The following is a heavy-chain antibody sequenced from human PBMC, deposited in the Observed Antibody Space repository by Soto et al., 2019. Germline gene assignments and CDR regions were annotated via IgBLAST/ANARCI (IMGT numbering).Heavy chain of an antibody. V-gene: IGHV1-45*02. J-gene: IGHJ3*02. CDR2: ITPFNGHT. CDR3: SSAMIEMGEDAFDI. CDR1: GYTITYRY. D-gene: IGHD3-16*01. Sequence: QAQLVQPGAEVKNTGSSVKVSCNASGYTITYRYVHWLRHAPGPALEWMGWITPFNGHTNYAQKFQDRITLIRVTCENTEYTEQIDLGSDDTDTSSCSSAMIEMGEDAFDIWGQGTMVIVSS.